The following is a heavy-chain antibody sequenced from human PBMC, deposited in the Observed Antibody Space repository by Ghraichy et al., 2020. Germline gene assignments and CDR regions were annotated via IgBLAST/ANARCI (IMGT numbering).Heavy chain of an antibody. CDR3: ARDFFSRERYDY. V-gene: IGHV3-74*01. J-gene: IGHJ4*02. D-gene: IGHD1-26*01. Sequence: GGSLRLSCAASGFTFSSYWMHWVRQAPGKGLVWVSRINGDGSSTSYADSVKGRFTISRDNAKNTLYLQMNSLRAEDTAVYYCARDFFSRERYDYWGQGTLVTVSS. CDR2: INGDGSST. CDR1: GFTFSSYW.